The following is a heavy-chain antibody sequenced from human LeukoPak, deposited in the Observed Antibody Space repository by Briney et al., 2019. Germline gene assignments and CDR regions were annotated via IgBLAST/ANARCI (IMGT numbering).Heavy chain of an antibody. V-gene: IGHV3-30*03. CDR2: LSSDGSNK. Sequence: PGGSLRLSCAASAFTFSSYAIHWVRQAPGKGLEWVAVLSSDGSNKYYAESVKGRFTISRDSSKNTLYLQMSSLRAEDTAVYQSATSPQQSGYGPLHHWGQGTLVTVSS. CDR3: ATSPQQSGYGPLHH. CDR1: AFTFSSYA. D-gene: IGHD5-12*01. J-gene: IGHJ5*02.